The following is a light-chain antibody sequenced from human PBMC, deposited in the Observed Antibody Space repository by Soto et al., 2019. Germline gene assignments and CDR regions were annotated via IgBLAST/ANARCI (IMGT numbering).Light chain of an antibody. J-gene: IGLJ3*02. CDR2: SNH. CDR3: QSYESGWGV. Sequence: QSVLTQPPSASGTPGQRVTISCSGSSSNIGTYTVDWYQQVPGTAPKLLIYSNHQRPSGVPDRFSGSRSGTSASLAISGLQAEDEAYYYCQSYESGWGVFGGGTKLTVL. CDR1: SSNIGTYT. V-gene: IGLV1-44*01.